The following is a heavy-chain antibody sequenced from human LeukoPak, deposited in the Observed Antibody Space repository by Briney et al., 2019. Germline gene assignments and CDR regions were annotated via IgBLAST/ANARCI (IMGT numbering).Heavy chain of an antibody. CDR2: IWNDGSNK. Sequence: PGRSLRLSCAASGFTFSSYGMHWVRQAPGKGLEWVAVIWNDGSNKYYADSVKGRFTISRDNSKNTLYLQMNSLRAEDTAVYYCARVAGATDAFDIWGQGTMVTVSS. CDR1: GFTFSSYG. CDR3: ARVAGATDAFDI. D-gene: IGHD1-26*01. J-gene: IGHJ3*02. V-gene: IGHV3-33*01.